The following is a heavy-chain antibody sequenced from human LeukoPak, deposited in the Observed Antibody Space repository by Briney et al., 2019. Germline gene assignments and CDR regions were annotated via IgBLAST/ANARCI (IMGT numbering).Heavy chain of an antibody. CDR2: INHSGST. CDR1: GGSFSGYY. V-gene: IGHV4-34*01. CDR3: ASVYYDYVWGRGNWFDP. J-gene: IGHJ5*02. D-gene: IGHD3-16*01. Sequence: PSETLSLTCAVYGGSFSGYYWSWIRQPPGKGLEWIGEINHSGSTNYNPSLKSRVTISVDTSKNQFSLKLSSVTAADTAVYYCASVYYDYVWGRGNWFDPWGQGTLVTVSS.